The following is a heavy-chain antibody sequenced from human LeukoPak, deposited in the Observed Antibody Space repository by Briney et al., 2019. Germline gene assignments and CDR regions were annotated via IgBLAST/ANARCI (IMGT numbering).Heavy chain of an antibody. CDR1: GFTFSTNA. CDR2: ISYDGNAK. Sequence: GGSLRLSCAASGFTFSTNAMHWVRQAPAKGLEWAPVISYDGNAKYYADSVKGRFTISRDNPKNTLYLQMNSLRPEDTAVYYCARSPLDGYNYLDYWGQGTLVTVSS. J-gene: IGHJ4*02. D-gene: IGHD5-24*01. V-gene: IGHV3-30*04. CDR3: ARSPLDGYNYLDY.